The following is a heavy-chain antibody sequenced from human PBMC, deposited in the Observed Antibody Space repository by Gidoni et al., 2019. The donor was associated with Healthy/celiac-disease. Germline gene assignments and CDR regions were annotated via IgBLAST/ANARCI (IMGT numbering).Heavy chain of an antibody. V-gene: IGHV4-39*01. Sequence: QLQLQESGPGLVKPSETLSLTCTVSGGSISSSSYYWGWIRQPPGKGLEWIGSIYYSGSTYYNPSLKSRVTISVDTSKNQFSLKLSSVTAADTAVYYCARLEAQWLVETRYWYFDLWGRGTLVTVSS. J-gene: IGHJ2*01. CDR3: ARLEAQWLVETRYWYFDL. D-gene: IGHD6-19*01. CDR2: IYYSGST. CDR1: GGSISSSSYY.